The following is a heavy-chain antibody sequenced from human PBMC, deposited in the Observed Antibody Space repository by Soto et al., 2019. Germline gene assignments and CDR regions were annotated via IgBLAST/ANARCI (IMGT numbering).Heavy chain of an antibody. D-gene: IGHD3-16*02. Sequence: EVQLLESGGGLVQPGGSLRLSCAASGFALDSYGMSWVRQAPGRGLDWVSAISGSSGSAYYAGSVKGRFTISRDNSKKTVFLQMTSLRAEDTAIYYCGRIRGVIVWGPDYWGQGTLVTVSS. J-gene: IGHJ4*02. CDR1: GFALDSYG. CDR2: ISGSSGSA. V-gene: IGHV3-23*01. CDR3: GRIRGVIVWGPDY.